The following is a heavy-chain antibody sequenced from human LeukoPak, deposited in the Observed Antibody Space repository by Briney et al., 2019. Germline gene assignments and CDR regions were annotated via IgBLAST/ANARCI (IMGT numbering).Heavy chain of an antibody. CDR1: GYTLTSYG. Sequence: GASVKVSCKASGYTLTSYGISWVRQAPGQGLEWMGWISAYNGNTNYAQKLQGRVTMTTDTSTSTAYMELRSLRSDDTAVYYCARVDRNYYGSGSYYPVDYWGQGTLVTVSS. CDR2: ISAYNGNT. CDR3: ARVDRNYYGSGSYYPVDY. J-gene: IGHJ4*02. D-gene: IGHD3-10*01. V-gene: IGHV1-18*01.